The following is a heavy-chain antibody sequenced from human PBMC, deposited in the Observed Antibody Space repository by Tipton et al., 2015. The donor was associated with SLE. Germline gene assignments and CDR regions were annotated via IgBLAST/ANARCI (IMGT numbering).Heavy chain of an antibody. J-gene: IGHJ4*02. CDR2: ISYDGSNK. CDR1: GFTFSSYA. D-gene: IGHD6-25*01. CDR3: AKGAGYYFDT. Sequence: SLRLSCATSGFTFSSYAMHWVRQAPGKGLEWVAVISYDGSNKYYADSVKGRFTISRDNSKNTLYLQMSSLRPEDTAVYYCAKGAGYYFDTWGQGILVTVSS. V-gene: IGHV3-30*04.